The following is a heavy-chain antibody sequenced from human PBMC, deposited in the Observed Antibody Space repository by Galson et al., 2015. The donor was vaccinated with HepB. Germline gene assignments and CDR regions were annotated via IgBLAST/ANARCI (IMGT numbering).Heavy chain of an antibody. D-gene: IGHD2-2*01. CDR1: GGTFSSYA. J-gene: IGHJ6*03. V-gene: IGHV1-69*13. CDR2: IIPIFGAA. CDR3: ARDSPDIVVVGSDCYMAV. Sequence: SVKVSCKASGGTFSSYAISWVRQAPGQGLEWMGGIIPIFGAANYAQKFQGRVTITADDSTTTAYMELSSLRSEDTAVYYCARDSPDIVVVGSDCYMAVWGKGTSVTVSS.